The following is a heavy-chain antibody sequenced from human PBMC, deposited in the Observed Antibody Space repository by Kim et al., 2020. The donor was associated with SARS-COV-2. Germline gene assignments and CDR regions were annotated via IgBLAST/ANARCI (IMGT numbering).Heavy chain of an antibody. CDR2: INTNTGNP. CDR1: GYTFTRYA. D-gene: IGHD3-3*01. CDR3: ARGGGITIFGVAPSAGYYYMDV. V-gene: IGHV7-4-1*02. J-gene: IGHJ6*03. Sequence: AAVKVSCKASGYTFTRYAMNWVRQAPGQGLEWMGWINTNTGNPTYAHGFTGRFVFPLDTSVSTAYLQISSLKAEDTAVYYCARGGGITIFGVAPSAGYYYMDVWGKGTTVTVSS.